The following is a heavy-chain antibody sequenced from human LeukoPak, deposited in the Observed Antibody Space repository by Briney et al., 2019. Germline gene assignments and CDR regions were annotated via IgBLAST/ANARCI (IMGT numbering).Heavy chain of an antibody. V-gene: IGHV3-53*01. Sequence: PGGSLRLSCAVSGFIVTSNYMSWVRLAPGKGLEWVSTIYSGGTTFYTDSVSGRFTISRDNSKNTLYLQMSSLRAEDAAIYYCARVVYYYASVSYNYYMDVWGKGTTVTISS. CDR2: IYSGGTT. CDR1: GFIVTSNY. J-gene: IGHJ6*03. D-gene: IGHD3-10*01. CDR3: ARVVYYYASVSYNYYMDV.